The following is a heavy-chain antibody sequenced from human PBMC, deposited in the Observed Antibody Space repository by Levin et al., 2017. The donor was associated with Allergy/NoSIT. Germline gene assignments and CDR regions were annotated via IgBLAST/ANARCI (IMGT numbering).Heavy chain of an antibody. CDR2: LRNKANSYTT. Sequence: GESLKISCVASGFSFIDHYMDWVRQAPGKGLEWVGRLRNKANSYTTEYAASVKGRFTISRDDSKNSLYLQMDSLKTEDTAVYYCVRGSIVTTPYFYDCWGQGTLVTVSS. V-gene: IGHV3-72*01. CDR3: VRGSIVTTPYFYDC. J-gene: IGHJ4*02. D-gene: IGHD4-17*01. CDR1: GFSFIDHY.